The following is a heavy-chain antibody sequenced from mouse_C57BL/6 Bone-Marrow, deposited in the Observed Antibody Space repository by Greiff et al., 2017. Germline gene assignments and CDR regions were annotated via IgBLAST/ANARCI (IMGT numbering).Heavy chain of an antibody. CDR2: IDPSDSET. CDR1: GYTFTSYW. D-gene: IGHD1-1*01. J-gene: IGHJ2*01. V-gene: IGHV1-52*01. Sequence: QVQLQQPGAELVRPGSSVKLSCKASGYTFTSYWMHWVKQRPIQGLEWIGNIDPSDSETHYNQKFKDKATLTVDKSSSTAYMQLSSLTSEDSAVYYCARMPYGSSYCYVDYWGQGTTLTVSS. CDR3: ARMPYGSSYCYVDY.